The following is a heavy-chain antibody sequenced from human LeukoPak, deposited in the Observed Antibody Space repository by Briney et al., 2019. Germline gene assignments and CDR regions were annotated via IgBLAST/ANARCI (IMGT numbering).Heavy chain of an antibody. CDR3: ASGAGIAAPGTYDAFDI. D-gene: IGHD6-13*01. J-gene: IGHJ3*02. V-gene: IGHV5-51*01. Sequence: GEPLKISCKGSGYSFTTYWIGWVRQMPGKGLESMGIIYPGDSDTKYSPSFQGQVTISADRSISTAYLQWSSLKASDTAMYYCASGAGIAAPGTYDAFDIWGQGTMVTVSS. CDR2: IYPGDSDT. CDR1: GYSFTTYW.